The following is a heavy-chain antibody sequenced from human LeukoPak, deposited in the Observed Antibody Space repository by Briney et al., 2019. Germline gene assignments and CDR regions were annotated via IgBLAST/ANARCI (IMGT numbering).Heavy chain of an antibody. CDR2: IIPIFGTA. CDR3: ARDSPLGTIFGVVIPYYFDY. Sequence: SVKVSCKASGGTFISYAISWVRQAPGQGLEWMGGIIPIFGTANYAQKFQGRVTITADESTSTAYMELSSLRSEDTAVYYCARDSPLGTIFGVVIPYYFDYWGQGTLVTVSS. V-gene: IGHV1-69*13. D-gene: IGHD3-3*01. J-gene: IGHJ4*02. CDR1: GGTFISYA.